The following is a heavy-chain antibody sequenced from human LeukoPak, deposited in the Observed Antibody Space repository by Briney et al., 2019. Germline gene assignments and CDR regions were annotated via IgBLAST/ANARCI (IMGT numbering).Heavy chain of an antibody. V-gene: IGHV4-4*07. CDR2: IYMGTT. CDR1: GGSISTFF. D-gene: IGHD3-22*01. CDR3: ARGTEMTSSSGYYSFDY. J-gene: IGHJ4*02. Sequence: SETLSLTCTVSGGSISTFFWTWIRQSAGKGLEWIGRIYMGTTYYNPSVESRATISVDTSNNRFSLKLTSLTAADTTVYYCARGTEMTSSSGYYSFDYWGRGSLVTVSS.